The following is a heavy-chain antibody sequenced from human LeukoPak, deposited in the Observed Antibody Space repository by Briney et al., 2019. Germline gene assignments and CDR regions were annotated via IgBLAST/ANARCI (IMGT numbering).Heavy chain of an antibody. CDR1: GGSISSGGYY. CDR2: IYYSGST. J-gene: IGHJ4*02. V-gene: IGHV4-61*08. CDR3: ARVVCSGGSCYSDY. D-gene: IGHD2-15*01. Sequence: PSETLSLTCTVSGGSISSGGYYWSWIRQHPGKGLEWIGYIYYSGSTNYNPSLKSRVTISVDTSKNEFSLKLSSVTAADTAVYYCARVVCSGGSCYSDYWGQGTQVTVSS.